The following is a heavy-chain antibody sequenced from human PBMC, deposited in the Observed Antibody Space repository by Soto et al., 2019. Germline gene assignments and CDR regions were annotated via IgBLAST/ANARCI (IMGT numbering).Heavy chain of an antibody. Sequence: EVQLLESGGGLVQPGGSLRLACAASGFTFSSYAMSWVRQAPGKGLEWVSAISGSGGSTYYADSVKGRFTISRDNSKNTPYLQMNSLRAEDTAVYYCGKTEPPETIAVADGGYYLDYWGQGTLVTVSS. V-gene: IGHV3-23*01. J-gene: IGHJ4*02. CDR3: GKTEPPETIAVADGGYYLDY. D-gene: IGHD6-19*01. CDR1: GFTFSSYA. CDR2: ISGSGGST.